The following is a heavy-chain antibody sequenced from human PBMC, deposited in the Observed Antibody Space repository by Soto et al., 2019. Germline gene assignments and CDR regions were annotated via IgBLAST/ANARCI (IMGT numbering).Heavy chain of an antibody. Sequence: QVQLVQSGAEVKEPGASVTVSCRASGDRFTDYYMHWVRQAPGQGLERMGWINPNSGVTKYAQKCQGWVTMTRDRSIRTVYMQLSRLGFDDTAIYYCARESGGATATLDYYYFYMDVWGTGTTVTVSS. D-gene: IGHD5-12*01. CDR2: INPNSGVT. V-gene: IGHV1-2*04. J-gene: IGHJ6*03. CDR1: GDRFTDYY. CDR3: ARESGGATATLDYYYFYMDV.